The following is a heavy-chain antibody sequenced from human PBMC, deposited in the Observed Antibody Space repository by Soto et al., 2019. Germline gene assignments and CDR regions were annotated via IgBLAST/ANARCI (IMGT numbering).Heavy chain of an antibody. D-gene: IGHD5-12*01. CDR1: GDSVSSNSAA. CDR3: ARRYSAYAVGALED. J-gene: IGHJ6*02. V-gene: IGHV6-1*01. CDR2: TYYRSKWSS. Sequence: QLQQSGPGLVKPSQTLSLTCAISGDSVSSNSAAWNWIRQSPSRGLEWLGRTYYRSKWSSDYAPSVKSRVTINPDTSKNQFSLHLNSVTPEDTAVYYCARRYSAYAVGALEDWGQGPTVTVSS.